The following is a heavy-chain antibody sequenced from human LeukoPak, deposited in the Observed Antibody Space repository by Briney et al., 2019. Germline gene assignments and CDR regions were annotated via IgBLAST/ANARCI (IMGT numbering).Heavy chain of an antibody. J-gene: IGHJ4*02. CDR2: ITSSGSTT. V-gene: IGHV3-48*03. Sequence: GGSLRLSCAASGFAFSTNEMNWVRQAPGKGLEWVSYITSSGSTTYYADFVKGRFTVSRDNAENSLYLQMNSLRAEDTAVYFCARGPYHSSGFYPGWGQGTLVTVSS. CDR1: GFAFSTNE. CDR3: ARGPYHSSGFYPG. D-gene: IGHD3-22*01.